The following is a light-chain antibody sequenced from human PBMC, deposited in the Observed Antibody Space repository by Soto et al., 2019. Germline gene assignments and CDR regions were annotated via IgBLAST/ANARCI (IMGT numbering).Light chain of an antibody. CDR2: GAS. Sequence: EIVLTQSPGTLSLSPGERATLSCRASQSVSSSYLAWYQQKPGQAPRLLIYGASSRATGIPDRFSGSGSGTDFTLTISRLEPEEFAVYYCQQYGSSPQTFGQGTKVDI. CDR3: QQYGSSPQT. J-gene: IGKJ1*01. V-gene: IGKV3-20*01. CDR1: QSVSSSY.